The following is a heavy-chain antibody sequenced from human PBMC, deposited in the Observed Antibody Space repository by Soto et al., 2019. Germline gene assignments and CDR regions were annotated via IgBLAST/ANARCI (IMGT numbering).Heavy chain of an antibody. CDR3: ARDLGYCISTSCYAPYGMDF. D-gene: IGHD2-2*01. Sequence: SETLSLTCTVSGGSISSSDYYWGWIRQPPGKGLEWIGNIYYSGSASYNPSLKSRVTISVDTSKNQFSLKLSSVTAADTAVYYCARDLGYCISTSCYAPYGMDFWGQGTTVTVSS. J-gene: IGHJ6*02. CDR1: GGSISSSDYY. V-gene: IGHV4-39*07. CDR2: IYYSGSA.